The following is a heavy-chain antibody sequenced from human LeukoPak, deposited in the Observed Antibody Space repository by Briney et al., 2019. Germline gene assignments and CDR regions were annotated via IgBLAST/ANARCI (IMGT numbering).Heavy chain of an antibody. CDR3: VREDGTYGGFNY. D-gene: IGHD1-26*01. CDR1: GGSISSSSYY. CDR2: IYYSGST. V-gene: IGHV4-39*02. J-gene: IGHJ4*02. Sequence: SETLSLTCTVSGGSISSSSYYWGWIRQPPGKGLEWIGSIYYSGSTYYNPSLKSRVTISVDTSKNQFSLKLSSVTAADTAVYYCVREDGTYGGFNYWGQGALVTVSS.